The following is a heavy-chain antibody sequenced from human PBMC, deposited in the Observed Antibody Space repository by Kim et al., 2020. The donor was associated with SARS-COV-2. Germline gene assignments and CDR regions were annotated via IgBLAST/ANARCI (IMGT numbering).Heavy chain of an antibody. CDR1: GFTFSNYA. D-gene: IGHD1-26*01. CDR2: ISDSGGST. Sequence: GGSLRLSCAASGFTFSNYAMSWVRQPPGIGLEWVSFISDSGGSTYYADSVKGRFTFSRDNSKNTLYLQMNSLRAVDTALYYFSKGHTEPIGGIDYWGQAT. V-gene: IGHV3-23*01. CDR3: SKGHTEPIGGIDY. J-gene: IGHJ4*02.